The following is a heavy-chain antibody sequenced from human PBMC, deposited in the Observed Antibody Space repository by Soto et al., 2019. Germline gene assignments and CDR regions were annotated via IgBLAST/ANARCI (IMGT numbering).Heavy chain of an antibody. Sequence: SETLSLTCAVYGGSFSGYYWSWIRQHPGKGLEWIGYIYYSWSTYYNPSLRSRVTISVDTSKNLFSLKLSSVTAADTAVYYCARDQGWEAMIVVRPLGWFDPWGQGTLVTVSS. V-gene: IGHV4-31*11. CDR2: IYYSWST. CDR3: ARDQGWEAMIVVRPLGWFDP. D-gene: IGHD3-22*01. J-gene: IGHJ5*02. CDR1: GGSFSGYY.